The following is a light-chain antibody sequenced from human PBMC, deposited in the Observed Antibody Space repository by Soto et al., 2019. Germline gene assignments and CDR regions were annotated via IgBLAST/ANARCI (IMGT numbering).Light chain of an antibody. Sequence: QSVLTQPPSVSGAPGQRVTISCTGSSSNIGAGYDVHWYQQLPGTAPKLLIYGNSNRPSGVPDRFSGSKSGTSASLAITGLQAEDEADYYCQSYDRRPSPSVFATGPKVTVL. J-gene: IGLJ1*01. CDR2: GNS. CDR3: QSYDRRPSPSV. V-gene: IGLV1-40*01. CDR1: SSNIGAGYD.